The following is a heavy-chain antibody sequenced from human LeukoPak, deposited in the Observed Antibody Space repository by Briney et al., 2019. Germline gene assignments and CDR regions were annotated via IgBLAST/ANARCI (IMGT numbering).Heavy chain of an antibody. CDR1: GYSISSGYY. Sequence: SETLSLTCTVSGYSISSGYYWGWIRQPPGKGLEWIGSIYHSGSTYYNPSLKSRVTISVDTSKNQFSLKLSSVTAADTAVYYCARERFFDMVRGVRDGTDYWGQGTLVTVSS. V-gene: IGHV4-38-2*02. J-gene: IGHJ4*02. CDR3: ARERFFDMVRGVRDGTDY. D-gene: IGHD3-10*01. CDR2: IYHSGST.